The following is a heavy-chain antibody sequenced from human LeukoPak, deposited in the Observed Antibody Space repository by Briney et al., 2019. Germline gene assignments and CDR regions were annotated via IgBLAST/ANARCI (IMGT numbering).Heavy chain of an antibody. CDR2: ISLTGSTM. CDR1: GFSFSSYS. Sequence: GGSLRLSCAASGFSFSSYSMTWVRQAPGKGLEWLSYISLTGSTMSYADSVKGRFTIARDNARDSLYLQMNSLRAEDTAVYYCAIPPLSGTGSSRPLAGMDVWGQGTTVTVSS. CDR3: AIPPLSGTGSSRPLAGMDV. D-gene: IGHD2-15*01. V-gene: IGHV3-48*04. J-gene: IGHJ6*02.